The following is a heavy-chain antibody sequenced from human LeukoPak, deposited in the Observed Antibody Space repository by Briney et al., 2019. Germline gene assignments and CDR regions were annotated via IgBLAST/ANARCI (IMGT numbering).Heavy chain of an antibody. J-gene: IGHJ4*02. CDR3: ARQYYDFWSGYYHNSDPLDY. V-gene: IGHV5-51*01. CDR2: IYPGDSDT. Sequence: GESLKISCKGSGYSFTSYWIGWVRQMPGKGLEWMGIIYPGDSDTRYSPSFQGQVTISADKSISTAYLQWSSLKASDTAMYYCARQYYDFWSGYYHNSDPLDYWGQGTLVTVSS. D-gene: IGHD3-3*01. CDR1: GYSFTSYW.